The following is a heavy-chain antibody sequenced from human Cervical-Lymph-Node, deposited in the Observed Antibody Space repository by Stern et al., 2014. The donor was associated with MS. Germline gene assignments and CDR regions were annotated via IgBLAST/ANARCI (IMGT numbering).Heavy chain of an antibody. J-gene: IGHJ3*02. CDR3: ASQI. Sequence: VQLLESGGGVVQPGRSLRLSCAASGFIFSNYAMHWVRQPPGEGLEWVAVVSSDGANTYFADSVKGRFTISRDNSKNTLYLQMNSLKIEDTAIYYCASQIWGQGTMVTVSS. CDR2: VSSDGANT. V-gene: IGHV3-30*01. CDR1: GFIFSNYA.